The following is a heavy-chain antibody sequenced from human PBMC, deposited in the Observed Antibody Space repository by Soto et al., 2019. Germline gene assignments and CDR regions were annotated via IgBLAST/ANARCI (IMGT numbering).Heavy chain of an antibody. CDR1: GYTFTSYY. V-gene: IGHV1-46*01. D-gene: IGHD3-10*01. CDR3: ARKRFGKGDYYRLAV. CDR2: INPSGGST. Sequence: GASVKVSCKASGYTFTSYYMHWVRQAPGQGLEWMGIINPSGGSTSYAQKFQGRVTMTRDTSTSTVYMELSSLRSEDTAVYYCARKRFGKGDYYRLAVWGQGTTVTVSS. J-gene: IGHJ6*02.